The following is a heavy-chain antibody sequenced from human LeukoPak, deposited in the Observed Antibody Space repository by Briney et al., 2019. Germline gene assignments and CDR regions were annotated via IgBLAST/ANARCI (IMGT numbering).Heavy chain of an antibody. Sequence: ASVKVSCKVSGYTLTELSMHWVRQAPGKGLEWMGAFDPEDGETIYAQKFQGRVTMTEDTSTDTAYMELSSLRSEDTAVYYCATGKYYYGSGSYYKLADNDYWGQGTLVTVSS. V-gene: IGHV1-24*01. CDR3: ATGKYYYGSGSYYKLADNDY. CDR1: GYTLTELS. D-gene: IGHD3-10*01. CDR2: FDPEDGET. J-gene: IGHJ4*02.